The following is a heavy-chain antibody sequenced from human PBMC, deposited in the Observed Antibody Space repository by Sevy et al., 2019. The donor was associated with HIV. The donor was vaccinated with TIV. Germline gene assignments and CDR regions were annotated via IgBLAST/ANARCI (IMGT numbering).Heavy chain of an antibody. CDR1: GLTFSSYA. V-gene: IGHV3-23*01. J-gene: IGHJ2*01. CDR2: ISGSGGST. CDR3: AKDGGYSSGWYELEYFDL. D-gene: IGHD6-19*01. Sequence: GGSLRLSCAASGLTFSSYAMSWVRQAPGKGLEWVSAISGSGGSTYYADSAKSRFTISRDNSKNTLYLQMNSLRAEDTAVYYCAKDGGYSSGWYELEYFDLWGRGTLVTVSS.